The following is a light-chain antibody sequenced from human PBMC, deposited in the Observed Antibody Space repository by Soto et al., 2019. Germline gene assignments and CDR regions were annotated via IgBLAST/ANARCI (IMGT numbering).Light chain of an antibody. CDR1: QSVSSY. Sequence: EIVLTQSPATLSLSPGERATLSCRASQSVSSYLAWYQQKPGQAPRLLIYDASNRATGIPARFSGSGSGTVFPPTSSIVQHDDVVDYCCQRSSKCRTFGGGTKLEIK. V-gene: IGKV3-11*01. CDR3: QRSSKCRT. J-gene: IGKJ4*01. CDR2: DAS.